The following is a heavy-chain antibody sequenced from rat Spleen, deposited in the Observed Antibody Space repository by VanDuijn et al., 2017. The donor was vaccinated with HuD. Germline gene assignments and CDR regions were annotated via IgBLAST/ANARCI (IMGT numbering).Heavy chain of an antibody. Sequence: EVQLVESGGGLVQPGRSLKLSCVASGFTFNNYWMTWIRQAPGKGLEWVASITNTGGSTYYSDSVKGRFTISRDTAKSTLYLQMNSLRSEDTATYYCTRDNERSYVMDAWGQGASVTVSS. CDR3: TRDNERSYVMDA. CDR1: GFTFNNYW. CDR2: ITNTGGST. J-gene: IGHJ4*01. V-gene: IGHV5-31*01.